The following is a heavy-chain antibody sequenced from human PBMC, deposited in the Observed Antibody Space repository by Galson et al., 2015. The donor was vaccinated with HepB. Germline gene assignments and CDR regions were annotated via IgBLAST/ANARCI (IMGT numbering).Heavy chain of an antibody. J-gene: IGHJ4*02. CDR1: GGSINSHY. V-gene: IGHV4-59*08. CDR2: VDDSGNT. D-gene: IGHD2/OR15-2a*01. Sequence: TLSLTCSVSGGSINSHYWSWIRQPPGKGLEWIGYVDDSGNTNYNPSLRSRLTISVDTSKNQFSLKLRSVTAADTAVYHCARQKGNRMPFDFWGQGTLVTVSS. CDR3: ARQKGNRMPFDF.